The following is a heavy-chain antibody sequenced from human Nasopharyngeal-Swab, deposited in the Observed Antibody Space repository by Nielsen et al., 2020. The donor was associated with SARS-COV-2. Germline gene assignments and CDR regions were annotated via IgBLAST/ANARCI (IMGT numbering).Heavy chain of an antibody. V-gene: IGHV4-34*01. CDR2: INHSGST. Sequence: SETLSLTCAVYGGSSSGYYWSWIRQPPGKGLEWIGEINHSGSTNYNPSLKSRVTISVDTSKNQFSLKLSSVTAADTAVYYCARENSSSYYYYMDVWGKGTTVTVSS. CDR3: ARENSSSYYYYMDV. CDR1: GGSSSGYY. D-gene: IGHD5-18*01. J-gene: IGHJ6*03.